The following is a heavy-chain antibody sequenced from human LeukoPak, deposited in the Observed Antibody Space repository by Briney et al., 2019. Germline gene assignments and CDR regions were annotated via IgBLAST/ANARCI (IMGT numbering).Heavy chain of an antibody. CDR1: GYTFTSYG. Sequence: ASVKVSCKGTGYTFTSYGISWVRQPPGQGREWMGWSSAYNGDTNYAQKLQGRLTMTTDTSTSTDNMELRSLRSNDTAVYYCAVGADYDYLWGSYRYTKFDYWGQGTLVTVSS. V-gene: IGHV1-18*01. CDR3: AVGADYDYLWGSYRYTKFDY. CDR2: SSAYNGDT. D-gene: IGHD3-16*02. J-gene: IGHJ4*02.